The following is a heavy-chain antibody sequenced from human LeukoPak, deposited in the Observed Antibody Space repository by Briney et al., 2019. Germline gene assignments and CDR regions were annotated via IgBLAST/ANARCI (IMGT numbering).Heavy chain of an antibody. CDR3: AGIAFDY. Sequence: PSETLSLTCTVSGGSISSSSYYWGWIRQPPGKGLEWIGSIYYSGSTYYNPSLKSRVTISLDTSKNQFSLRLSSVAAADTAVYYCAGIAFDYWGQGTLVTVSS. CDR2: IYYSGST. V-gene: IGHV4-39*07. J-gene: IGHJ4*02. CDR1: GGSISSSSYY. D-gene: IGHD6-13*01.